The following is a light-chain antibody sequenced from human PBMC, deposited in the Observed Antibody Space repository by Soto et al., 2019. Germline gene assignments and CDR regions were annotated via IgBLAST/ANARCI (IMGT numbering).Light chain of an antibody. Sequence: EIMMTRSPGTLSASPGERATLSCRASQSVSSNLAWYQQKPGQAPRLLIYAVSTRATGIPARFSGSGSGTEFTLTIRSLQSEDFAVYYCQQYNKWPLTFGKGTKVEIK. V-gene: IGKV3-15*01. J-gene: IGKJ1*01. CDR2: AVS. CDR1: QSVSSN. CDR3: QQYNKWPLT.